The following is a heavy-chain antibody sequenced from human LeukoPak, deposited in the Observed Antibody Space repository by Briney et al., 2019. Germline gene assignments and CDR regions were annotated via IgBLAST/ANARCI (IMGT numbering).Heavy chain of an antibody. Sequence: PSETLSLTCTVSGGSISSYYWSWIRQPPGKGLEWIGYIYYSGSTNYNPSLKSRVTISVDTSKNQFSLKLSSVTAADTAVYYCAVLYYYDGSGYFDYWGQGTLVTVSS. D-gene: IGHD3-22*01. CDR3: AVLYYYDGSGYFDY. V-gene: IGHV4-59*08. CDR2: IYYSGST. J-gene: IGHJ4*02. CDR1: GGSISSYY.